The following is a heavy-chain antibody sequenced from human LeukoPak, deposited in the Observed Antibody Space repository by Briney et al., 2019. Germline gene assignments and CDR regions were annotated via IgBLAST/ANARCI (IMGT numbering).Heavy chain of an antibody. CDR2: IYTSGST. J-gene: IGHJ4*02. CDR3: ARDPGAYSSGYYFDY. D-gene: IGHD6-19*01. Sequence: KPSETLSLTCTVSGGSISSYYWSWIRPPAGKGLEWIGRIYTSGSTNYNASLKSRVTMSVDTSKNQFSLKLSSVIAADTAVYYCARDPGAYSSGYYFDYWGQGTLVTVSS. CDR1: GGSISSYY. V-gene: IGHV4-4*07.